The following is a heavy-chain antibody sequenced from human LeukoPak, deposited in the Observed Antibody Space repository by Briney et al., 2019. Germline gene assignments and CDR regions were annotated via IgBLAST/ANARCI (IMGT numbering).Heavy chain of an antibody. Sequence: GGSLRPSCAASGFTFSSYAMHWVRQAPGKGLEWLAFIRYDGSNKKYADSVKGRFTISRDNTKNSLYLQMNSLRAENTAVYYCAKDGGSDPDSFDIWGQGTMVTVSS. J-gene: IGHJ3*02. V-gene: IGHV3-30*02. CDR2: IRYDGSNK. CDR3: AKDGGSDPDSFDI. CDR1: GFTFSSYA. D-gene: IGHD2-15*01.